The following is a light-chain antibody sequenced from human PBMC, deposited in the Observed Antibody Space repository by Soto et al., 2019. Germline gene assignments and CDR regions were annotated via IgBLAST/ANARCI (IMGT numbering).Light chain of an antibody. V-gene: IGKV3-11*01. Sequence: EIVLTQSPATLSLSPGERATLSCRASQSVSSYLAWYQQKPGQAPRLLIYDASNRATGIPARFSGSGSVTDFTLTISSLEPEDFAVYYCQQRSNWPITFGQGTKVDIK. CDR1: QSVSSY. CDR3: QQRSNWPIT. J-gene: IGKJ1*01. CDR2: DAS.